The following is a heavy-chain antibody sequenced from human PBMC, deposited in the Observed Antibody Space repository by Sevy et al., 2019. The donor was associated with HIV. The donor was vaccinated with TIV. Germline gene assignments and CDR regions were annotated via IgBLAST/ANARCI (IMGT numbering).Heavy chain of an antibody. V-gene: IGHV1-2*02. J-gene: IGHJ5*02. D-gene: IGHD5-12*01. Sequence: ASVKVSCKASGYTFTGYYMHWVRQAPGQGLEWMGWINPNSGGTNYAQKFPGRVTRTRDTSISKAYMGLSRLRSDDTAVYYCARDGGYSGFWSWFDPWGQGTLVTVSS. CDR3: ARDGGYSGFWSWFDP. CDR2: INPNSGGT. CDR1: GYTFTGYY.